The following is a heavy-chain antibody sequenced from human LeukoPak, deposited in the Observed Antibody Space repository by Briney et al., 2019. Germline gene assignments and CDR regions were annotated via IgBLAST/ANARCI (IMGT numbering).Heavy chain of an antibody. CDR1: GFTFSSYA. Sequence: GSLRLSCAASGFTFSSYAMSWVRQAPGKGLEWVSAISGSGGSTYYADSVKGRFTISRDNAKNSLYLQMNSLRAEDTAVYYCARGLSDGDYFDSWGQGTLVTVSS. V-gene: IGHV3-23*01. J-gene: IGHJ4*02. CDR2: ISGSGGST. CDR3: ARGLSDGDYFDS. D-gene: IGHD2-21*01.